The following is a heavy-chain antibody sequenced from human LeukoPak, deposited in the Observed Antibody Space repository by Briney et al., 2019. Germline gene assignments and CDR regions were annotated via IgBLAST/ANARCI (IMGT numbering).Heavy chain of an antibody. CDR1: GFTFSSYS. D-gene: IGHD4-17*01. CDR2: VSSSSSYI. Sequence: GGSLRLSCAASGFTFSSYSMNWVRQAPGKGLEWVSSVSSSSSYIYYADSVKGRFTISRDNAKNSLYLQMNSLRAEDTAVYYCARDATDPDYGDYVYYFDYWDQGTLVTVSS. J-gene: IGHJ4*02. V-gene: IGHV3-21*01. CDR3: ARDATDPDYGDYVYYFDY.